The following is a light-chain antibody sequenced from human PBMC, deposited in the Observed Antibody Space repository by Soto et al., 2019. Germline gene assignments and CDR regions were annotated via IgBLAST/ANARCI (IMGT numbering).Light chain of an antibody. V-gene: IGKV3-20*01. CDR2: GAS. CDR1: QSVTGSY. CDR3: QQYGSSPPVT. Sequence: IGLTQFPCTLFLSTGERATLSCRASQSVTGSYLAWYQQKPGQAPRLLIYGASSRASGIPDRFSGSGSGTDFTLTISRLEPEDFAVYYCQQYGSSPPVTFGPGTKVDIK. J-gene: IGKJ3*01.